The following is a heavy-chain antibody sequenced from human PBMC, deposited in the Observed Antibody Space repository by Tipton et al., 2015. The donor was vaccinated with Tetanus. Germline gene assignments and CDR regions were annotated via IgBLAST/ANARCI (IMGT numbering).Heavy chain of an antibody. J-gene: IGHJ2*01. V-gene: IGHV4-59*01. CDR3: ARGGDPYRGQYWYFDL. D-gene: IGHD3-10*01. CDR1: GGSISTYF. CDR2: IYYSGST. Sequence: TLSLTCTVSGGSISTYFWSWIRQPPGKGLEWIGHIYYSGSTSNNPSLKSRVTVSVDTSKNQFSLTLSSVTADDTAVYYCARGGDPYRGQYWYFDLWGRGSLVTVSS.